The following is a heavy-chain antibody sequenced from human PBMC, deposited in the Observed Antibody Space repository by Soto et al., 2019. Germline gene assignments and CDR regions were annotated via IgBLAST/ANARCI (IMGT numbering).Heavy chain of an antibody. CDR1: GFTFSSYA. CDR2: ISGSGGST. J-gene: IGHJ6*02. CDR3: AKDPVVPAAHPEYYYYYGMDV. D-gene: IGHD2-2*01. Sequence: GSLRLSCAASGFTFSSYAMSWVRQAPGKGLEWVSAISGSGGSTYYADSVKGRFTISRDNSKNTLYLQMNSLRAEDTAVYYCAKDPVVPAAHPEYYYYYGMDVWGQGTTVTVSS. V-gene: IGHV3-23*01.